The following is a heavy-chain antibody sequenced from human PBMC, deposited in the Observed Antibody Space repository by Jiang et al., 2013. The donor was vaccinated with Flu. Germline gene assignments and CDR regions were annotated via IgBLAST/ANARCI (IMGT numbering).Heavy chain of an antibody. D-gene: IGHD2-2*02. CDR1: GYSFTSYW. J-gene: IGHJ6*02. CDR3: ARLRGYCSSTSCYNYGMDV. V-gene: IGHV5-51*01. Sequence: GAEVKKPGESLKISCKGSGYSFTSYWIAWVRQMPGKGLEWMGIIYPGDSDTRYSPSFQGQVTISADKSISTAYLQWSSLKASDTAMYYCARLRGYCSSTSCYNYGMDVWGQGTTVTVSS. CDR2: IYPGDSDT.